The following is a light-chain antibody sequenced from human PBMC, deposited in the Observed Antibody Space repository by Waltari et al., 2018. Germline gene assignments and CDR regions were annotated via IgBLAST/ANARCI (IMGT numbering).Light chain of an antibody. J-gene: IGKJ2*01. Sequence: EIVLTQSPGTLSLSPGERATLSCRASQSVSSSYLAWYQQKPGQAPRLLIYGASSRATGSPDRFSGSGSGTDFTLTISRLEPEDFAVYYCQQYGSSPSYTFGRGTKLEIK. CDR3: QQYGSSPSYT. V-gene: IGKV3-20*01. CDR2: GAS. CDR1: QSVSSSY.